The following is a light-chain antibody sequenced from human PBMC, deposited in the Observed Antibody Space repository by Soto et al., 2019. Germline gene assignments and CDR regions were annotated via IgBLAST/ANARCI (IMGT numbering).Light chain of an antibody. V-gene: IGLV1-40*01. Sequence: QAVVTQPPSVSGAPGQRVTISCTGSSSNIGAGYDVHWYQQLPGTAPKLLIYDNSDRPSGVPDRFSGSKSGTSASLAITGLQVEDEADYYCQSYDSSLSAWVFGGGIKLTVL. J-gene: IGLJ3*02. CDR3: QSYDSSLSAWV. CDR1: SSNIGAGYD. CDR2: DNS.